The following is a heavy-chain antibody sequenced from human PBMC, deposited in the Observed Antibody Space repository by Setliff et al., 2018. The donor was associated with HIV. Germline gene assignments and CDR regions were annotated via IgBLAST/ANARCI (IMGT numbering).Heavy chain of an antibody. J-gene: IGHJ4*02. CDR3: GRQDILTSYYMFDY. CDR1: GYTFNNYF. CDR2: FHPYSGHT. Sequence: ASVKVSCKASGYTFNNYFLHWVRQAPGQGLEWMGRFHPYSGHTNYAQNFQGRVTMTMDASITTVYLELSRLTSDDTAVYYWGRQDILTSYYMFDYWGQGTLVTVSS. D-gene: IGHD3-9*01. V-gene: IGHV1-2*06.